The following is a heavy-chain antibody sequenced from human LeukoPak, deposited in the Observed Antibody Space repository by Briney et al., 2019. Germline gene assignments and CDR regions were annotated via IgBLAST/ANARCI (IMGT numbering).Heavy chain of an antibody. CDR2: ISTSGNT. D-gene: IGHD1-14*01. Sequence: SETLSLICTVSGRSASSYYWSWMRQPAGKGLEWRGRISTSGNTKYNPSLKSRVTMSLDMSKNQVSLGLSSVTAADTAVYYCARATGSPTHWFDPWGQGTLVTVSS. V-gene: IGHV4-4*07. CDR1: GRSASSYY. CDR3: ARATGSPTHWFDP. J-gene: IGHJ5*02.